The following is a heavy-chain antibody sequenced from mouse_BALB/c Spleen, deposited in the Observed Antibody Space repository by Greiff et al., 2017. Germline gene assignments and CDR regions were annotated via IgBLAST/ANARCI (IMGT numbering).Heavy chain of an antibody. CDR2: ISSGGST. CDR3: ARGGYGSNAMDY. CDR1: GFTFSSYA. J-gene: IGHJ4*01. Sequence: EVKLVESGGGLVKPGGSLKLSCAASGFTFSSYAMSWVRQTPEKRLEWVASISSGGSTYYPDSVKGRFTISRDNARNILYLQMSSLRSEDTAMYYCARGGYGSNAMDYWGQGTSVTVSS. V-gene: IGHV5-6-5*01. D-gene: IGHD1-1*01.